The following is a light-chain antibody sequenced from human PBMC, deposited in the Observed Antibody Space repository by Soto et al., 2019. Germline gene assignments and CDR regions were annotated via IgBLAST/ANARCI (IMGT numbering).Light chain of an antibody. Sequence: QSALTQPASVSGSPGQSITISCTGTNSDVGRYNLVSWYQQRPGQAPQVLIYEVTKRPSGVSDRFSGSKSCNTASLTISGLQAEDEGEYFCCSYASSTTYVIFGGGTKVTVL. J-gene: IGLJ2*01. CDR3: CSYASSTTYVI. V-gene: IGLV2-23*02. CDR2: EVT. CDR1: NSDVGRYNL.